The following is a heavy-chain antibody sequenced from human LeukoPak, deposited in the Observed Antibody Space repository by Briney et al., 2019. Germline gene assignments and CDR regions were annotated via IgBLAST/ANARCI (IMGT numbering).Heavy chain of an antibody. CDR2: ISHDGGNK. Sequence: GGSLRLSCAASGFTFSTYAMHWVRQAPGQGLQWVAVISHDGGNKYYADSVKGRFTISRDNSQNTLRLQMNSLSAEDTAVYYCARDHYDYVWGSYRRYYFDYWGQGTLVTVSS. D-gene: IGHD3-16*02. CDR1: GFTFSTYA. CDR3: ARDHYDYVWGSYRRYYFDY. J-gene: IGHJ4*02. V-gene: IGHV3-30*01.